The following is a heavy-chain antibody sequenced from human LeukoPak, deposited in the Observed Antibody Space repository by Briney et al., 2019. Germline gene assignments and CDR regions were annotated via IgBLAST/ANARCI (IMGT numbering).Heavy chain of an antibody. D-gene: IGHD2-2*01. J-gene: IGHJ6*03. CDR3: ARTRYCSSTSCYESLYYYYYYMDV. V-gene: IGHV1-69*13. Sequence: SVKVSCKASGRTFSSYAISWVRQAPGQGLEWMGGIIPIFGTANYAQKFQGRVTITADESTSTAYMELRSLRSDDTAVYYCARTRYCSSTSCYESLYYYYYYMDVWGKGTTVTVSS. CDR1: GRTFSSYA. CDR2: IIPIFGTA.